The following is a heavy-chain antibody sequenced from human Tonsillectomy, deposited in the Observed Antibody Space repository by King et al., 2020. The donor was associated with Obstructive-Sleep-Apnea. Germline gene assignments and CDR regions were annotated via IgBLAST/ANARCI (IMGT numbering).Heavy chain of an antibody. D-gene: IGHD2-2*01. V-gene: IGHV3-7*01. CDR2: IKQDGGDQ. CDR1: GFTFSSFW. Sequence: DVQLVESGGALVQPGGSLRLSCAASGFTFSSFWMSWVRQAPGKGLEWVANIKQDGGDQYYVDSVKGRFTISRDNAKNSLYLQMNSLRAEDTAVYYCAREGGVDNAMLTTRGSRGQGTLGTVSS. CDR3: AREGGVDNAMLTTRGS. J-gene: IGHJ4*02.